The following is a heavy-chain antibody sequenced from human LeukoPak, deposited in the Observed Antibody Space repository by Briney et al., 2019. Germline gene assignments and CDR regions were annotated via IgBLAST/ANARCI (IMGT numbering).Heavy chain of an antibody. CDR1: GGSFSGYY. D-gene: IGHD6-19*01. CDR2: INHSGST. Sequence: SETLSLTCAVYGGSFSGYYWSWIRRPPGKGLEWIGEINHSGSTNYNPSLKSRVTISVDTSKNQFSLKLSSVTAADTAVYYCARGGGQGLVYWGQGTLVTVSS. J-gene: IGHJ4*02. CDR3: ARGGGQGLVY. V-gene: IGHV4-34*01.